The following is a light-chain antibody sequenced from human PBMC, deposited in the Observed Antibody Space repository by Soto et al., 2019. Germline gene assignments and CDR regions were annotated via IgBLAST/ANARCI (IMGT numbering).Light chain of an antibody. CDR3: SSYTTSETRV. J-gene: IGLJ1*01. V-gene: IGLV2-14*03. Sequence: QSALTQPASVSGSPGQSITISCTGTSSDVGSYNYVSWYQHHPGKVPKLMIYDVSSRPSGVSNRFSGSKSGNTASLTISGLQTEDEADYYCSSYTTSETRVFGTWNKLTVL. CDR1: SSDVGSYNY. CDR2: DVS.